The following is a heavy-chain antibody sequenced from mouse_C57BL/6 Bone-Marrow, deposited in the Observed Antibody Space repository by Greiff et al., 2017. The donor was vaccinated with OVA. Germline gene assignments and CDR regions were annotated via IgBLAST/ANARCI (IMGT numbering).Heavy chain of an antibody. V-gene: IGHV1-15*01. J-gene: IGHJ4*01. Sequence: LVESGAELVRPGASVTLSCKASGYTFTDYEMHWVKQTPVHGLEWIGAIDPETGGTAYNQKFKGKAILTADKSSSTAYMELRSLTSEDSAVYYCTRRGAMDYWGQGTSVTVSS. CDR1: GYTFTDYE. CDR2: IDPETGGT. CDR3: TRRGAMDY.